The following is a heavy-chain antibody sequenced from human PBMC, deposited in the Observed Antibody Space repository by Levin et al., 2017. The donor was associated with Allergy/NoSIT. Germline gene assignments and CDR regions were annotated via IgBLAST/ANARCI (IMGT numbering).Heavy chain of an antibody. CDR2: IKQDGSEK. CDR3: ARDSPLNYCGGDCSSVGVDY. CDR1: GFTFSSYW. J-gene: IGHJ4*02. V-gene: IGHV3-7*01. D-gene: IGHD2-21*02. Sequence: PGGSLRLSCAASGFTFSSYWMSWVRQAPGKGLEWVANIKQDGSEKYYVDSVKGRFTISRDNAKNSLYLQMNSLRAEDTAVYYCARDSPLNYCGGDCSSVGVDYWGQGTLVTVSS.